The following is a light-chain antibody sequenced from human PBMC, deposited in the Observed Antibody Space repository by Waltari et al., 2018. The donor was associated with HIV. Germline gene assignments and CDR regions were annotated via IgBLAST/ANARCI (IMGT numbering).Light chain of an antibody. Sequence: QSVLTQPPSASGTPGQRVTISCSGSSSNIVTHYCSWYKQFPGTAPELVVYHTNQRPLGVPDRFSGSKSGTSASLAISGLRSEDEADYYCAAWDDSLSAWLFGGGTRLNVL. CDR1: SSNIVTHY. V-gene: IGLV1-47*01. CDR2: HTN. CDR3: AAWDDSLSAWL. J-gene: IGLJ2*01.